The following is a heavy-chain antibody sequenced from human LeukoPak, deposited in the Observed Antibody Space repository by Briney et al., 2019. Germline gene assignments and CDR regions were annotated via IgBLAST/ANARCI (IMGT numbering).Heavy chain of an antibody. CDR1: GYTLTELS. J-gene: IGHJ5*02. CDR2: FDPEDGET. D-gene: IGHD3-10*01. Sequence: ASVKVSCKVSGYTLTELSMHWVRQAPGKGLEGMGGFDPEDGETIYAQKFQGRVTMTEDTSTDTAYMELSSLRSEDTAVYYCATTRSSITMVRGVTYDHWGQGTLVTVSS. V-gene: IGHV1-24*01. CDR3: ATTRSSITMVRGVTYDH.